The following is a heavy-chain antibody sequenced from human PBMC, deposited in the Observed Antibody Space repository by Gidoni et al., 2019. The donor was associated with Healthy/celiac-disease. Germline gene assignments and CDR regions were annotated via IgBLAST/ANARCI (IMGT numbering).Heavy chain of an antibody. CDR2: IYTSGST. Sequence: QVQLQESGPGLVKPSQTLSLTCTVSGGSISSGSYYWSWIRQPAGKGLEWIGRIYTSGSTNYNPSLKSRVTISVDTSKNQFSLKLSSVTAADTAVYYCARDKYYYDSSGRGYYYYGMDVWGQGTTVTVSS. V-gene: IGHV4-61*02. CDR1: GGSISSGSYY. J-gene: IGHJ6*02. D-gene: IGHD3-22*01. CDR3: ARDKYYYDSSGRGYYYYGMDV.